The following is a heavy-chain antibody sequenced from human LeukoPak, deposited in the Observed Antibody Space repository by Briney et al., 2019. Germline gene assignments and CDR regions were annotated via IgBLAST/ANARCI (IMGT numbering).Heavy chain of an antibody. J-gene: IGHJ4*02. CDR1: GFTVRSNY. D-gene: IGHD1-26*01. CDR3: ARDRSGSYRFEN. V-gene: IGHV3-53*01. CDR2: IYSGGRT. Sequence: PGGSLRLSCAASGFTVRSNYMSWVRQAPGKGLEWVSVIYSGGRTYYADSVKGRFTISRDNSKNTLYLQMNSLRAEDTALYYCARDRSGSYRFENWGQGTLVTVSS.